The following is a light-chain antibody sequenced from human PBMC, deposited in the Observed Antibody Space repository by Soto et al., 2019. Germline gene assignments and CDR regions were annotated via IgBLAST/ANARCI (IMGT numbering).Light chain of an antibody. V-gene: IGLV1-44*01. J-gene: IGLJ2*01. CDR2: RSN. CDR1: RSNIGGNG. CDR3: AAWDDSLNGRL. Sequence: QSVLTQPPSASGTPGQRVTISCSGSRSNIGGNGVHWYQQLPGTAPKLLIYRSNQRPSGVPDRFYGSKSGTSASLAISGPQSEDEADYYCAAWDDSLNGRLFGGGTKLTVL.